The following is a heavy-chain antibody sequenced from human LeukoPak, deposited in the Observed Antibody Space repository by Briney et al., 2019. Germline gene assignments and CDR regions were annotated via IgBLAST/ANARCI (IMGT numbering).Heavy chain of an antibody. D-gene: IGHD6-19*01. CDR1: GFTFSSHE. V-gene: IGHV3-48*03. CDR3: ARDRLSGWTNRYFDY. J-gene: IGHJ4*02. CDR2: ISSSGSTI. Sequence: PGGSLRLSCAASGFTFSSHEMNWVRQAPGKGLEWVSYISSSGSTIYYADSVKGRFTISRDNAKNSLYLQMNSLRAEDTAVYYCARDRLSGWTNRYFDYWGQGTLDTVSS.